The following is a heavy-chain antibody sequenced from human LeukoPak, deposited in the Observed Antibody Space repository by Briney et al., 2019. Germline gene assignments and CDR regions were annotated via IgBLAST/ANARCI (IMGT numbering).Heavy chain of an antibody. CDR3: ARGTTVTTTVDY. V-gene: IGHV4-59*01. CDR1: GGSISGYY. CDR2: IYYSGST. D-gene: IGHD4-17*01. Sequence: PSETLSLTCTVSGGSISGYYWSWIRQPPGKGLKWIGYIYYSGSTNYNPSLKSRVTISVDTSKNQFSLKLSSVTAADTAVYYCARGTTVTTTVDYWGQGTLVTVSS. J-gene: IGHJ4*02.